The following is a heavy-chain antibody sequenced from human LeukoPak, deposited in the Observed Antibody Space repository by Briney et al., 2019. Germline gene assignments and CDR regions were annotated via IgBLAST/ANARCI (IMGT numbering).Heavy chain of an antibody. V-gene: IGHV1-18*01. CDR1: GYTFTNYG. CDR2: ISTYNGDT. Sequence: ASVKVSCKASGYTFTNYGVSWVRQASGQGLEWMGWISTYNGDTNYAQDLQGRVTMTTDTSTSTAYMELRSLRSDDTAVYYCARDSSWLQLPFDYWGRGTLVTVSS. J-gene: IGHJ4*02. CDR3: ARDSSWLQLPFDY. D-gene: IGHD5-24*01.